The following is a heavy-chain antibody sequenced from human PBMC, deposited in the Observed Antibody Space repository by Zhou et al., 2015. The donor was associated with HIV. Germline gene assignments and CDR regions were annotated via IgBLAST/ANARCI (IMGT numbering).Heavy chain of an antibody. CDR3: ARGSRPISTTMTMYYFDY. D-gene: IGHD4-11*01. Sequence: QVQLVQSGAEVKKSGASVKVSCKASGYTFTSYYIHWVRQAPGQGLEWMGIINPSGGSTSYAQKFQGRVTMTRDTSTSTVYVELSSLRSEDTAVYYCARGSRPISTTMTMYYFDYWGQGTLVTVSS. CDR1: GYTFTSYY. V-gene: IGHV1-46*01. CDR2: INPSGGST. J-gene: IGHJ4*02.